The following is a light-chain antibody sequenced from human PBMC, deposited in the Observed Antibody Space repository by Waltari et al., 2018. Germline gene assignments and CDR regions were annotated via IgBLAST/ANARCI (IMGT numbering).Light chain of an antibody. V-gene: IGKV1-39*01. J-gene: IGKJ2*01. CDR1: QSIKIY. CDR3: QQSYSHPQT. CDR2: AAS. Sequence: DTQLTQSPSSLSASVGDRVTIARRASQSIKIYLNWYQQKSGKAPKLLIYAASNLQSGVPSRFSGSGSGTDFTLTISSLQPEDFATYYCQQSYSHPQTFGQGTKLEI.